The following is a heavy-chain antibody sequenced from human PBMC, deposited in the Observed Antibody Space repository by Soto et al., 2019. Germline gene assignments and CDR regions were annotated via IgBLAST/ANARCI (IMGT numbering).Heavy chain of an antibody. V-gene: IGHV3-11*01. CDR1: GFRFRDYY. CDR2: ISSTGSII. J-gene: IGHJ6*03. D-gene: IGHD5-12*01. CDR3: ARGTSGYDVYYYYYMDV. Sequence: QVQLVESGGGLVKPGGSLRLSCAASGFRFRDYYMSWIRQAPGKGLEWISYISSTGSIIYQADSVEGRFTVSRDNAESSLYLQMDSLRADDTAVYYCARGTSGYDVYYYYYMDVWGKGTTFTVSS.